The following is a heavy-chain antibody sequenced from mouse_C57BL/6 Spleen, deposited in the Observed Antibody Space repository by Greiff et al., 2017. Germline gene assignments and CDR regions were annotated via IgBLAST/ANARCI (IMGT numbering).Heavy chain of an antibody. V-gene: IGHV1-81*01. CDR2: IYPRSGNT. CDR3: AGGGGYDYDDYAMDY. J-gene: IGHJ4*01. CDR1: GYTFTSYG. D-gene: IGHD2-4*01. Sequence: VQLQQSGAELARPGASVKLSCKASGYTFTSYGISWVKQRTGQGLEWIGEIYPRSGNTYYNEKFKGKATLTADKSSSTAYMELRSLTSEDSAVYFCAGGGGYDYDDYAMDYWGQGTSVTVSS.